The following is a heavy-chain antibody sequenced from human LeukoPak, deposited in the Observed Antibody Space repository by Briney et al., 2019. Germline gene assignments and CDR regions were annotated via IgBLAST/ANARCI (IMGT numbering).Heavy chain of an antibody. V-gene: IGHV4-38-2*02. D-gene: IGHD2-15*01. CDR2: IYHSGST. J-gene: IGHJ4*02. CDR3: ANFCSGGSCYFDY. CDR1: GYSISSGYY. Sequence: SETLSLTCTVSGYSISSGYYWGWIRQPPGKGLEWIGSIYHSGSTYYNPSLKSRVTISVDTSKNQFSLKLSSVTADTAVYYCANFCSGGSCYFDYWGQGTLVTVSS.